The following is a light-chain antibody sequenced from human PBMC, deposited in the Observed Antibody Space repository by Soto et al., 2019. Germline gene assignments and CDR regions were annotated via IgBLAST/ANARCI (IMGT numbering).Light chain of an antibody. CDR1: QSTSSW. CDR3: QQHSSYSYT. CDR2: KTS. V-gene: IGKV1-5*03. Sequence: DIQMTQSPSTLSASVGDRVTITCRASQSTSSWLAWYQQKPGKAPKLLIYKTSTLESGVPSRFSGTGAGTEFTLTIGCLQPDDFATYYCQQHSSYSYTFGQGTKLEIK. J-gene: IGKJ2*01.